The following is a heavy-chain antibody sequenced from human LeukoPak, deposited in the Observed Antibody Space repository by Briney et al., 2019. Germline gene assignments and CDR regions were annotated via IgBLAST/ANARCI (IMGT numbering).Heavy chain of an antibody. CDR1: GFTFRSYG. CDR2: ISDRGTST. CDR3: AKDLEQWLALNWFDS. D-gene: IGHD6-19*01. V-gene: IGHV3-23*01. J-gene: IGHJ5*01. Sequence: GGTLRLSCAASGFTFRSYGMSWVRQAPGKGLEWVSGISDRGTSTYYADSVKGRFTISRDNSKNTLYLQMNSLRAEDTAVYYCAKDLEQWLALNWFDSWGQGTLVTVSS.